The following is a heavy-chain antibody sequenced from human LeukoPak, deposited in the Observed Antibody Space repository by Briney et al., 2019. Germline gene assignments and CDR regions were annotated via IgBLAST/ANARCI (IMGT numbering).Heavy chain of an antibody. D-gene: IGHD5-18*01. Sequence: SETLSLTCGVSGESFSTYSWTWIRQPPGKGLEWIGEINHSGSTNYHPSLKSQVTIFVDTSKKQLSLKLSSVTAADTAVYFCARVRPLWFLSYNYMDVWGKGATVTVSS. J-gene: IGHJ6*03. V-gene: IGHV4-34*01. CDR2: INHSGST. CDR3: ARVRPLWFLSYNYMDV. CDR1: GESFSTYS.